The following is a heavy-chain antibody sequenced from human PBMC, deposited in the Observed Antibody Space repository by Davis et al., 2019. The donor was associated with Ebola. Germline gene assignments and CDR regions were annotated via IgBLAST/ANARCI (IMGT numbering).Heavy chain of an antibody. CDR1: GFTFSSYW. CDR2: IKQDGSEK. CDR3: ARGGSGWLVYSPFDP. V-gene: IGHV3-7*03. D-gene: IGHD6-19*01. J-gene: IGHJ5*02. Sequence: PGGSLRLSCAASGFTFSSYWMSWVRQALGKGLEWVANIKQDGSEKYYVDSVKGRFTISRDNAKNSLYLQMNSLRAEDTAVYYCARGGSGWLVYSPFDPWGQGTLVTVSS.